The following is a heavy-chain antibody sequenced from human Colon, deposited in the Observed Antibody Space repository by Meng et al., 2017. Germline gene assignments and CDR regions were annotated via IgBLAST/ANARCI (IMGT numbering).Heavy chain of an antibody. J-gene: IGHJ4*02. V-gene: IGHV4-34*01. CDR3: ARGVDWAKSGNF. D-gene: IGHD3-9*01. Sequence: GQLPQWGAGLVKPSETLSLTCAVYGGSLSDYYLTWIRQPPGKGLEWVGEIHPSGSTYYSPSLQSRVTITLDTSKNQFSLTLSSMTAADTAVYYCARGVDWAKSGNFWGQGTLVTVSS. CDR2: IHPSGST. CDR1: GGSLSDYY.